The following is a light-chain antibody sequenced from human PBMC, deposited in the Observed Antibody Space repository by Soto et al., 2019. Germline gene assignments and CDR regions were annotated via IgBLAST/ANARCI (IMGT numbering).Light chain of an antibody. Sequence: QSVLTPPASVSGSPGQSVTISCTGTSSDVGGYNYVSWYQQHPGKAPKFMIYDVSNRPSGVSTRFSGSKSGNTASLTISGLQAEDEADYYCSSYTTGSTPVVFGGGTKVTVL. CDR2: DVS. V-gene: IGLV2-14*01. CDR3: SSYTTGSTPVV. CDR1: SSDVGGYNY. J-gene: IGLJ2*01.